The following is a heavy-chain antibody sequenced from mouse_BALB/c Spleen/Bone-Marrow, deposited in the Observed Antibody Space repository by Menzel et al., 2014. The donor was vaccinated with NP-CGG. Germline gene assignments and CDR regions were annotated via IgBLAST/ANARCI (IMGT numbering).Heavy chain of an antibody. Sequence: EVKLEAPGAEFVKPGASVILSCTVSGFNIKDTYMHWVKVRPEQGLEWIGRIEPSNGNTKYDPEFQGKATITADTSSNPAYMHLSSLTSEDTAVYYCARLVDWGYWGQGTSLTVSS. CDR1: GFNIKDTY. J-gene: IGHJ2*02. V-gene: IGHV14-3*02. CDR3: ARLVDWGY. CDR2: IEPSNGNT. D-gene: IGHD1-3*01.